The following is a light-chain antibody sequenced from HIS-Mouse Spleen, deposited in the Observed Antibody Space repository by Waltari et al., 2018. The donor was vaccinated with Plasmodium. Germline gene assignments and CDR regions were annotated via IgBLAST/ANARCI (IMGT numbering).Light chain of an antibody. CDR3: CSYAGSSTFVV. V-gene: IGLV2-23*03. CDR1: RRAVGSYPL. J-gene: IGLJ2*01. Sequence: QSALPHPSPVSGSPGQSTPTSCTGPRRAVGSYPLFYRYQQHPGKAPQLMIYEGSKRPSGVSNRFSGSKSGNTASLTISGLQAEDEADYYCCSYAGSSTFVVFGGGTKLTVL. CDR2: EGS.